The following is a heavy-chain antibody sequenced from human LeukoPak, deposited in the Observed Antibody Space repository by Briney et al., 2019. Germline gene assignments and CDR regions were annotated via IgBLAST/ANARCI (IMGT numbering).Heavy chain of an antibody. CDR2: ISAYNGNT. CDR3: ARVSRYFDWLSLNDY. Sequence: ASVRVSCKTSGYTFSNFGINWVRQAPGQGLEWMGWISAYNGNTNYAQKLQGRVTMTTDTSTSTAYMELRSLRSDDTAVYYCARVSRYFDWLSLNDYWGQGTLVTVSS. CDR1: GYTFSNFG. J-gene: IGHJ4*02. D-gene: IGHD3-9*01. V-gene: IGHV1-18*01.